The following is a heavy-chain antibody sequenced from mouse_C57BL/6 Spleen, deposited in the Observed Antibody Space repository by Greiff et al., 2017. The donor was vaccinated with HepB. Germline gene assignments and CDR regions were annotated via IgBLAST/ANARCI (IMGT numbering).Heavy chain of an antibody. D-gene: IGHD1-1*02. J-gene: IGHJ3*01. CDR2: INPNNGGT. V-gene: IGHV1-22*01. CDR3: ASQEPGSLFAY. Sequence: EVQLQQSGPELVKPGASVKMSCKASGYTFTDYNMHWVKQSHGKSLEWIGYINPNNGGTSYNQKFKGKATLTVNKSSSTAYMELRSLTSEDSAVYYCASQEPGSLFAYWGQGTLVTVSA. CDR1: GYTFTDYN.